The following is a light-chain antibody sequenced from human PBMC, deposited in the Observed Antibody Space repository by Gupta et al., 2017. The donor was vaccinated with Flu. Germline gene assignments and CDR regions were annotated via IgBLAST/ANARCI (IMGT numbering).Light chain of an antibody. Sequence: PATLSFSPGERAPLSCGARQGGSSDLALFQQKPGQAPRLLSHEAANGATGIPARFSGRGSGTDVVLSIGRLGAEVVAVEYGPPRRSGPRTFCRGTKVEVE. CDR1: QGGSSD. CDR2: EAA. V-gene: IGKV3-11*01. CDR3: PPRRSGPRT. J-gene: IGKJ1*01.